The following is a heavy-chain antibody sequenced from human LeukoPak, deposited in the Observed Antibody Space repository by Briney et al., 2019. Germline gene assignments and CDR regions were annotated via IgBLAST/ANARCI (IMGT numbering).Heavy chain of an antibody. Sequence: ASVKVSCKASGYTFTSYYMHWVRQAPGQGLEWMGIINPSGGSTSYAQKFQGRVTMTRDTSTSTVYMELSSLRSEDTAVYYCAIIEGRNDFDYWGQGTLVTVSS. CDR3: AIIEGRNDFDY. V-gene: IGHV1-46*01. D-gene: IGHD1-1*01. CDR2: INPSGGST. J-gene: IGHJ4*02. CDR1: GYTFTSYY.